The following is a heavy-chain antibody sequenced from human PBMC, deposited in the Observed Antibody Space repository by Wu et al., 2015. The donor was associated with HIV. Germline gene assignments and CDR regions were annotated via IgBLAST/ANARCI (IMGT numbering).Heavy chain of an antibody. J-gene: IGHJ6*02. CDR1: GGTFSSYA. Sequence: QVQLVQSGAEVKKPGSSVKVSCKASGGTFSSYAISWVRQAPGQGLEWMGRIIPIFGTANYAQKFQGRVTITADESTSTAYMELSSLRSEDTAVYYCARELGAPGSGSIYYYYYGMDVWGQGTTVTVSS. D-gene: IGHD6-19*01. CDR2: IIPIFGTA. V-gene: IGHV1-69*13. CDR3: ARELGAPGSGSIYYYYYGMDV.